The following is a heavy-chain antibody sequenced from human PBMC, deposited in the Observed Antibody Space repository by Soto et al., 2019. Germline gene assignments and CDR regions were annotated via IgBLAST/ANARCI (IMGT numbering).Heavy chain of an antibody. CDR2: FDPEDGET. Sequence: ASVKVSCKVSGYTLTELSMHWVRQAPGKGLEWMGGFDPEDGETIYAQKFQGRVTMTEDTSTDTAYMELSSLRSEDTAVYYCAQGVEVIPAAVEVLAFWAKGTLVPVS. D-gene: IGHD2-2*01. CDR1: GYTLTELS. J-gene: IGHJ3*01. V-gene: IGHV1-24*01. CDR3: AQGVEVIPAAVEVLAF.